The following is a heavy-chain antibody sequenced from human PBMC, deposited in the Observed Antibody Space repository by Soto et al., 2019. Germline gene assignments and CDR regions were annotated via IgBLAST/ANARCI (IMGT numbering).Heavy chain of an antibody. CDR1: GFIFSTYG. CDR3: AKSWSGSHGAFDM. J-gene: IGHJ3*02. CDR2: ISYDGSNQ. Sequence: QVQLVESGGGVVQPGRSLRLSCAASGFIFSTYGMHWVRQAPGKALEWVAVISYDGSNQYYEDSVKGRFTISRDNSKNTLYLQMNSLRVEDTAVYYCAKSWSGSHGAFDMWGQGTMVTVSA. V-gene: IGHV3-30*18. D-gene: IGHD2-8*02.